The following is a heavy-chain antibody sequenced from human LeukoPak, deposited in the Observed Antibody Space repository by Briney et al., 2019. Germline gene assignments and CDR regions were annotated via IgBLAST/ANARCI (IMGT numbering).Heavy chain of an antibody. V-gene: IGHV3-30*04. CDR1: GFTFSSYA. Sequence: GGSLRLSCGASGFTFSSYAMHWVRQAPGKGLEWVAVISYDGSNKYYADSVKGRFTISRDNSKNTLYLQMNSLRAEDTAVYYCARVAKMATIMGHFDYWGQGTLVTVSS. CDR2: ISYDGSNK. J-gene: IGHJ4*02. D-gene: IGHD5-24*01. CDR3: ARVAKMATIMGHFDY.